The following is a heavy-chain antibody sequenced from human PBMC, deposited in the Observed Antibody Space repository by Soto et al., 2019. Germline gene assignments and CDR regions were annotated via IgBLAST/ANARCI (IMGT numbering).Heavy chain of an antibody. D-gene: IGHD3-22*01. CDR1: GFTFSSYA. J-gene: IGHJ4*02. CDR3: ARGSNWDYYDSSGYYSRLGFDY. Sequence: PGGSLRLSCAASGFTFSSYAMHWVRQAPGKGLEWVAVISYDGSNKYYADSVKGRFTISRDNSKNTLYLQMNSLRAEDTAVYYCARGSNWDYYDSSGYYSRLGFDYWGQGTLVTVSS. V-gene: IGHV3-30-3*01. CDR2: ISYDGSNK.